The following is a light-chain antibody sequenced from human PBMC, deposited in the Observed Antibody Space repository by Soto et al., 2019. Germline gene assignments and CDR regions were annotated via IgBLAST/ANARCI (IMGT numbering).Light chain of an antibody. CDR1: QAIYSD. Sequence: DIQLAQAPFFLSASVGDRVTISCRASQAIYSDLAWYQQKPGKAPKLLIFGASKLQSGVPSRFSVSGSGTEFTLTISSLQPEDFATYYCQQLNSHPRTFGQGTKLEIK. V-gene: IGKV1-9*01. CDR2: GAS. CDR3: QQLNSHPRT. J-gene: IGKJ2*01.